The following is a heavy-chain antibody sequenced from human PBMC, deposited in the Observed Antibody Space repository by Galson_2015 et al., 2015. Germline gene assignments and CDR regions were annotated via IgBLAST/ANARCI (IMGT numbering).Heavy chain of an antibody. CDR1: GFTFSSYS. CDR2: ISSTCNYI. CDR3: ARVPSDY. J-gene: IGHJ4*02. V-gene: IGHV3-21*01. Sequence: SLRLSCAASGFTFSSYSMNWVRQAPGKGLEWVSSISSTCNYIYYADSLKGRFTISRDNAKNSLYLQMDSLRAEDTAVYYCARVPSDYWGQGTLVTVSS.